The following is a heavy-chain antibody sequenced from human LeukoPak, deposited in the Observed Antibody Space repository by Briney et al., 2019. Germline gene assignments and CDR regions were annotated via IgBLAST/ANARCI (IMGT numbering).Heavy chain of an antibody. CDR3: ARRYYYGSGSYPQGYFDY. J-gene: IGHJ4*02. D-gene: IGHD3-10*01. V-gene: IGHV4-34*01. CDR1: GGSFSGYH. Sequence: SETLSLTCAVYGGSFSGYHWSWIRQPPGRGLEWLGEINHSGGTNYNPSLKSRVTISVDTSKNQFSLKLSSVTAADTAVYYCARRYYYGSGSYPQGYFDYWGQGTLVTVSS. CDR2: INHSGGT.